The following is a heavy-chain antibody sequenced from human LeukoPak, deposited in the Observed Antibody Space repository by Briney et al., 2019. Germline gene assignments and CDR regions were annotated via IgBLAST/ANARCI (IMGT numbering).Heavy chain of an antibody. CDR2: ISAYNANT. CDR3: AREPGQAGDSSNSYFTRLDY. V-gene: IGHV1-18*01. CDR1: GYTFTNYG. D-gene: IGHD2-2*01. Sequence: GASVKVSCKASGYTFTNYGISWVRQAPGQGLEWMGWISAYNANTNYAQKFQGRVTMTTDTSTSTAYMELRSLTSDDTALYYCAREPGQAGDSSNSYFTRLDYWGQGILVTVSS. J-gene: IGHJ4*02.